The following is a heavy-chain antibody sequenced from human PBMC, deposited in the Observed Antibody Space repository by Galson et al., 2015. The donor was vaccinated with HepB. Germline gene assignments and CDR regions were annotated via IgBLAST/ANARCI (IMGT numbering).Heavy chain of an antibody. CDR1: GFTFSNAW. V-gene: IGHV3-15*07. Sequence: LRLSCAASGFTFSNAWMNWVRQAPGKGLEWVGRIKSKSDGGTTVYAAPVKGRFTISREDSKNTLHLQMNSLKTDDTAVYYSTTSHHYYYNNDTPFDYWGQGTLVTVSS. CDR2: IKSKSDGGTT. D-gene: IGHD3-22*01. J-gene: IGHJ4*02. CDR3: TTSHHYYYNNDTPFDY.